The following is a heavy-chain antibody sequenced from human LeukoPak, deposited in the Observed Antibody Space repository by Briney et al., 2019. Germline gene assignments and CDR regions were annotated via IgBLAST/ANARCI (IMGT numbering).Heavy chain of an antibody. CDR2: INPNSGGT. D-gene: IGHD3-3*01. CDR3: ASGGTIFGVVSHFDY. V-gene: IGHV1-2*02. J-gene: IGHJ4*02. CDR1: GYTFTGYY. Sequence: ASVKVSCKASGYTFTGYYMHWVRQAPGQGLEWMGWINPNSGGTNYAQKFQGRVTMTRDTSISTAYMELCRLRSDDTAVYYCASGGTIFGVVSHFDYWGQGTLVTVSS.